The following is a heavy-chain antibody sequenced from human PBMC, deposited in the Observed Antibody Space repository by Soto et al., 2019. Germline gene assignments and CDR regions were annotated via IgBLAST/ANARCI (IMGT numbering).Heavy chain of an antibody. V-gene: IGHV4-39*01. CDR2: IYYSGST. Sequence: QRQLQESGPGLVQPSETLSLTCTVSGGSISSSIYYWGLIRPPPGKGLEWIGSIYYSGSTSYNPSLKSRLTISVDTSKNQFSLKLSSVTAADTAVYYCARQFYSNYVLGWFDPWGQGTLVTVSS. CDR1: GGSISSSIYY. D-gene: IGHD4-4*01. J-gene: IGHJ5*02. CDR3: ARQFYSNYVLGWFDP.